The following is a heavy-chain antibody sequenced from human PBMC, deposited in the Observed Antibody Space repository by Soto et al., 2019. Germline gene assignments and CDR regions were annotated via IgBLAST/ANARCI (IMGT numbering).Heavy chain of an antibody. V-gene: IGHV4-34*01. J-gene: IGHJ2*01. CDR2: INHSGSS. Sequence: QVQLQQWGAGLLKPSETLSLTCAVHGGSFSGFYWTWIRQPPGKGLEWIGEINHSGSSNYNPPLKSRLTMSLDTSRNHFSLSLNSVTAADTAVYYCARMAGPWYFDLWGRGTLVTVSS. CDR1: GGSFSGFY. CDR3: ARMAGPWYFDL.